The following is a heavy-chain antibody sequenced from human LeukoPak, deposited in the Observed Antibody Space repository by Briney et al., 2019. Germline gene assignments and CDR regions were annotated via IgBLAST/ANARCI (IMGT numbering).Heavy chain of an antibody. J-gene: IGHJ6*02. CDR2: ISYDGSNK. CDR3: ARDSDPYDSYYYYGMDV. D-gene: IGHD3-22*01. Sequence: GGSLRLSCAASGFTFSSYAMHWVRQAPGKGLEWVAVISYDGSNKYYADSVKGRFTISRDNSKNTLYLHMNSLRAEDTAVYYCARDSDPYDSYYYYGMDVWGQGTTVTVSS. CDR1: GFTFSSYA. V-gene: IGHV3-30-3*01.